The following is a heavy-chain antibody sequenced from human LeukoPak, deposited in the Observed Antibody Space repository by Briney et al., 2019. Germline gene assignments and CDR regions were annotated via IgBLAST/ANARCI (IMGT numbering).Heavy chain of an antibody. V-gene: IGHV3-23*01. D-gene: IGHD6-6*01. Sequence: GGSLRLSCAASGFTFSSCAMSWVRQAPGKGLEWVSTITSGSGGTYYADSVKGRFTISRDNSKNMLYLQMSSLRAEDSAFYYCAKLEAAYSSSWADSWGRGILVTVSS. J-gene: IGHJ5*01. CDR3: AKLEAAYSSSWADS. CDR2: ITSGSGGT. CDR1: GFTFSSCA.